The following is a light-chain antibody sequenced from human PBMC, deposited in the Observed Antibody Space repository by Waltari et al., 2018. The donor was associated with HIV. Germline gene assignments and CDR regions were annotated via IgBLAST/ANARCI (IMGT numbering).Light chain of an antibody. CDR1: QSVRTY. CDR3: QQRSKWLT. J-gene: IGKJ4*01. V-gene: IGKV3-11*01. CDR2: DAS. Sequence: EIVLTQSPVTLSLSPGERATLSCRASQSVRTYLAWYQQKPGQAPRLLIYDASNRATGIPARFIGSGSGTDFTLTISSLEPEDFAVYYCQQRSKWLTFGGGTKVEIK.